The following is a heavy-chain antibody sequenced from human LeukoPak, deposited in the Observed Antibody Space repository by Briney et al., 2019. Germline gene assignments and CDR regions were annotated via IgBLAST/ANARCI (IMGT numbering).Heavy chain of an antibody. V-gene: IGHV1-2*02. CDR1: GYTFTVYY. D-gene: IGHD4-17*01. CDR3: ARSPYLTVTTNYYGMDV. CDR2: INPNSGGT. J-gene: IGHJ6*02. Sequence: ASVRVSFKASGYTFTVYYMHWVRQAPGQGLEWMGWINPNSGGTNYAQKFQGRVTMTRDTSISTAYMELSRLRSDDTAVYYCARSPYLTVTTNYYGMDVWGQGTTVTVSS.